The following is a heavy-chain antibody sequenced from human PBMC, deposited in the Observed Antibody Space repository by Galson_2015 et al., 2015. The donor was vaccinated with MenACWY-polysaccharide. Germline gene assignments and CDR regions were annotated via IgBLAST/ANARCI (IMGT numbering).Heavy chain of an antibody. CDR2: INTNTGNP. J-gene: IGHJ4*02. Sequence: SVKVSCKASGYTFNTYAMNWVRQAPGQGLEWVGGINTNTGNPTYAQGFTGRFVFSLDASVSTAYLQISSRKAEDTAVYYCARDPKQKPTTVPTGRFDYWGQGTLVTVSS. V-gene: IGHV7-4-1*02. D-gene: IGHD4-17*01. CDR3: ARDPKQKPTTVPTGRFDY. CDR1: GYTFNTYA.